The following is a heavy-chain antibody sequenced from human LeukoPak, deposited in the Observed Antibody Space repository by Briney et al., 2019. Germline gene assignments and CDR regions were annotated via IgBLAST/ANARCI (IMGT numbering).Heavy chain of an antibody. V-gene: IGHV3-74*01. CDR1: GFTLSHYW. CDR2: INTDGSDT. CDR3: ARDRSVTNGGFDY. Sequence: PGGSLRLSCVASGFTLSHYWMHWVRQAPGKGLVWVSRINTDGSDTVYADSVKGRFTISRDNAKNTLYLQMNSLRAEDTAVYYCARDRSVTNGGFDYWGQGTLVTVSS. J-gene: IGHJ4*02. D-gene: IGHD2-8*01.